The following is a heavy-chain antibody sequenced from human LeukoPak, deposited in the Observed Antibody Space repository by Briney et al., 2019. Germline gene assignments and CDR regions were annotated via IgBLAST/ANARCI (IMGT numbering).Heavy chain of an antibody. CDR1: AFTFSSYA. Sequence: GGSLRLSCAASAFTFSSYAMNWVRQAPGKGLEWVTVISYDGISKYYADSVKGRFTFFRDNSKKMLYLQMNSLRPEDTAVYYCARGPPELYCGGDCSHYFDYWGQGTLVTVSS. CDR3: ARGPPELYCGGDCSHYFDY. V-gene: IGHV3-30-3*01. CDR2: ISYDGISK. J-gene: IGHJ4*02. D-gene: IGHD2-21*02.